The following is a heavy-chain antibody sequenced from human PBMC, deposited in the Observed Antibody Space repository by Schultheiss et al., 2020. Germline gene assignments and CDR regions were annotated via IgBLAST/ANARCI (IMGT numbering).Heavy chain of an antibody. Sequence: SATLSLTCAVSGGSISSSNWWSWVRQPPGKGLEWIGEIYHSGSTNYNPSLKSRVTISVDKSKNQFSLKLSSVTAADTAVYYCARDLVGATYYYYYMDVWGQGTTVTVAS. CDR1: GGSISSSNW. CDR3: ARDLVGATYYYYYMDV. CDR2: IYHSGST. V-gene: IGHV4-4*02. D-gene: IGHD1-26*01. J-gene: IGHJ6*03.